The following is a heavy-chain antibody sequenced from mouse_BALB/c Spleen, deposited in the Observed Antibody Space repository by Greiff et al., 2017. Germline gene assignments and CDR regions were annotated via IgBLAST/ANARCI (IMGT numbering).Heavy chain of an antibody. CDR1: GFTFSDYY. CDR2: ISDGGSYT. D-gene: IGHD1-1*01. CDR3: ARDEGGSSPPFAY. Sequence: EVHLVESGGGLVKPGGSLKLSCAASGFTFSDYYMYWVRQTPEKRLEWVATISDGGSYTYYPDSVKGRFTISRDNAKNNLYLQMSSLKSEDTAMYYCARDEGGSSPPFAYWGQGTLVTVSA. J-gene: IGHJ3*01. V-gene: IGHV5-4*02.